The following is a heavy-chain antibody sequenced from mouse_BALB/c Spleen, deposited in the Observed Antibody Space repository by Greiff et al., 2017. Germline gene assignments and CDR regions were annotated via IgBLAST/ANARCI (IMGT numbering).Heavy chain of an antibody. CDR2: ISSGGSYT. J-gene: IGHJ4*01. D-gene: IGHD1-2*01. Sequence: EVQRVESGGGLVKPGGSLKLSCAASGFTFSSYGMSWVRQTPDKRLEWVATISSGGSYTYYPDSVKGRFTISRDNAKNTLYLQMSSLKSEDTAMYYCARLTTAYYYAMDYWGQGTSVTVSS. CDR3: ARLTTAYYYAMDY. V-gene: IGHV5-6*01. CDR1: GFTFSSYG.